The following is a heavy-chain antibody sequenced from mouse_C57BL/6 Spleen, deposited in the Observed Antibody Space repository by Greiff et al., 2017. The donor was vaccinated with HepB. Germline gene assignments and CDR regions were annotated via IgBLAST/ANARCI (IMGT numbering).Heavy chain of an antibody. CDR2: IYPGSGST. Sequence: QVQLQQSGAELVKPGASVKMSCKASGYTFTSYWITWVKQRPGQGLEWIGDIYPGSGSTNYNEKFKSKATLTVDTSSSTAYMQLSSLTSEDSAVYYCARGAYYSNYGDYWGQGTSVTVSS. V-gene: IGHV1-55*01. CDR3: ARGAYYSNYGDY. J-gene: IGHJ4*01. CDR1: GYTFTSYW. D-gene: IGHD2-5*01.